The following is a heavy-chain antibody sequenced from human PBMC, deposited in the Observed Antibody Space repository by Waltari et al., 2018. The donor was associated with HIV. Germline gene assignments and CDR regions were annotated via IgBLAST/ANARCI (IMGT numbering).Heavy chain of an antibody. V-gene: IGHV1-24*01. CDR3: ASNDRPVYFFDY. J-gene: IGHJ4*01. CDR1: GYSLIQLA. Sequence: QVVLIESGAEVKQPGGSGKVSCKVAGYSLIQLASHWVRQAPGKGLEWMGGFDPEGDETIYAQKFQGRLSMTEDTSTDTAYMELRGLRSDDTAVYYCASNDRPVYFFDYWSHGTLVTVSS. CDR2: FDPEGDET. D-gene: IGHD3-9*01.